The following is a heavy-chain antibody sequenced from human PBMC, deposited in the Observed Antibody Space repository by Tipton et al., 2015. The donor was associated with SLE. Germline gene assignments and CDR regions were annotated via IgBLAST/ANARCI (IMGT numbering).Heavy chain of an antibody. CDR3: ATQRGAIVRGAFDI. D-gene: IGHD2/OR15-2a*01. CDR1: GFTFSSYW. J-gene: IGHJ3*02. Sequence: SLRLSCAASGFTFSSYWMSWVRQAPGKGLEWVANIKQDGSEKYYVDSVKGRFTISRDNAKNSLYLQMNSLRAEDTAVYYCATQRGAIVRGAFDIWGQGTMVTVSS. CDR2: IKQDGSEK. V-gene: IGHV3-7*03.